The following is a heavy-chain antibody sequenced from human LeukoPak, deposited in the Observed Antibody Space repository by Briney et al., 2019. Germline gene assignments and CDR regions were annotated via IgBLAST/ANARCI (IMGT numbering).Heavy chain of an antibody. CDR2: ISGSGGST. D-gene: IGHD3-3*01. Sequence: PGGSLRLSCAASGFTFSSYAMSWVRQAPGKGLEWVSAISGSGGSTYYADSVKGRFTISRDNSKNTLYLQMNSLRAEDTAVYYCAKKNYDFWSGYYIGVSFDYWGQGTLVTVSS. V-gene: IGHV3-23*01. J-gene: IGHJ4*02. CDR1: GFTFSSYA. CDR3: AKKNYDFWSGYYIGVSFDY.